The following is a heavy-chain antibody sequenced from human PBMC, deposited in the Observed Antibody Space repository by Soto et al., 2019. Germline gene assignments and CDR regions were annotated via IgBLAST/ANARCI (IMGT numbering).Heavy chain of an antibody. CDR3: ARDLDRSGYYYDVVY. CDR2: ISSSSSYI. J-gene: IGHJ4*02. V-gene: IGHV3-21*01. D-gene: IGHD3-22*01. CDR1: GFTFSDYS. Sequence: GGSLRLSCAASGFTFSDYSMNWVRQAPGKGLEWVSSISSSSSYIYYADSVRGRFTISRDNAKTSLYLQMNSLRAEDTAVYYCARDLDRSGYYYDVVYWGQGTLVTVSS.